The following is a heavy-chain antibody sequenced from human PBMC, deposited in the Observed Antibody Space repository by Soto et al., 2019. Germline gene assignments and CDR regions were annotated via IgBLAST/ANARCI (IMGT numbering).Heavy chain of an antibody. CDR3: ARSPHSSSWVNWFDP. CDR2: IIPILGIA. Sequence: QVQLVQSGAEVKKPGSSVKVSCKASGGTFSSYTISWVRQAPGQGLEWMERIIPILGIANYAQKFQGRVTITADKSTSTAYMELSSLRSEDTAVYYCARSPHSSSWVNWFDPWGQGTLVTVSS. J-gene: IGHJ5*02. CDR1: GGTFSSYT. D-gene: IGHD6-13*01. V-gene: IGHV1-69*02.